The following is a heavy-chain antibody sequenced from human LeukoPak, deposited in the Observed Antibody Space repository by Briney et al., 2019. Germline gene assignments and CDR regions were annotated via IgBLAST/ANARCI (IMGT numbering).Heavy chain of an antibody. CDR2: ISAYNGNT. V-gene: IGHV1-18*04. J-gene: IGHJ4*02. Sequence: ASVKVSCTASGYTFTSYGISWVRQAPGQGLEWMGWISAYNGNTNYAQKLQGRVTMTTDTSTSTAYMELRSLRSDDTAVYYCARNRWSSGWYALVDFDYWGQGTLVTVSS. CDR1: GYTFTSYG. D-gene: IGHD6-19*01. CDR3: ARNRWSSGWYALVDFDY.